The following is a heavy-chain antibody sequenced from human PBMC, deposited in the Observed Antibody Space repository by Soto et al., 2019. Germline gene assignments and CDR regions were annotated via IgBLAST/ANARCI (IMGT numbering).Heavy chain of an antibody. V-gene: IGHV4-31*03. CDR3: ARVAARRGYYYYYMDV. D-gene: IGHD6-6*01. CDR2: IYYSGST. J-gene: IGHJ6*03. Sequence: SETLSLTCTVSGGSISSGGYYWSWIRQHPGKGLEWIGYIYYSGSTYYNPSLKSRVTISVDTSKNQFSLKLSSVTAADTAVYYCARVAARRGYYYYYMDVWGKGTTVTVSS. CDR1: GGSISSGGYY.